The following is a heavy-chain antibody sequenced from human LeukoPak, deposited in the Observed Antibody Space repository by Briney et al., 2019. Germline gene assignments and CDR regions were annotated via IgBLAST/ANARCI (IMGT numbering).Heavy chain of an antibody. J-gene: IGHJ6*02. Sequence: PSETLSFTCTVSGGSISSYYWSWIRQPPGKGLEWIGYIYYSGSTNYNPSLKSRVTISVDTSKNQFSLKLSSVTAADTAVYFCARQPRSSGGYYGMDVWGQGTTVTVSS. CDR2: IYYSGST. CDR3: ARQPRSSGGYYGMDV. CDR1: GGSISSYY. D-gene: IGHD6-19*01. V-gene: IGHV4-59*08.